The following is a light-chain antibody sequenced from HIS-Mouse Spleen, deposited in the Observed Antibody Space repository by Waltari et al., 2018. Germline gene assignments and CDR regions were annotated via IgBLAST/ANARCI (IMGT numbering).Light chain of an antibody. J-gene: IGLJ3*02. CDR2: RNN. CDR1: SPNLGSNY. CDR3: AAWDDSLSGV. Sequence: QSVLTQPPSASGTPGQRVTISCSGSSPNLGSNYVYWYQQLPGTAPTLLIYRNNQRPSGVPDRFSGSKSGTSASLAISGLRSEDEADYYCAAWDDSLSGVFGGGTKLTVL. V-gene: IGLV1-47*01.